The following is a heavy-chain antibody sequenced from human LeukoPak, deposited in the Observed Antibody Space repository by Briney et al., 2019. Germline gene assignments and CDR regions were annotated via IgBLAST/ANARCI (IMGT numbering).Heavy chain of an antibody. Sequence: GGSLRLSCAASGFTFSSYAMRWVRQAPGKGLEYVSAISSNGGSTSYASSVKGRFTISRDNSKNTLYLQMGGLRAEDMAVYYCARDGGTYCGGDCYGDWGQGTLVTVSS. CDR2: ISSNGGST. J-gene: IGHJ4*02. CDR1: GFTFSSYA. V-gene: IGHV3-64*01. D-gene: IGHD2-21*02. CDR3: ARDGGTYCGGDCYGD.